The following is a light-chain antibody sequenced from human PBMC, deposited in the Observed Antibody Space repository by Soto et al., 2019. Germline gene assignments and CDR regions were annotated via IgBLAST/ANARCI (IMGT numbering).Light chain of an antibody. J-gene: IGKJ1*01. Sequence: IQMPQSPSSLSAAVGDRITITCRASQGSSSYLALDQQKPGKGPELRIYAAFTLQSGVPSRFSGSGSGTDFTLTISCLQSEEFATYYCQQYYSFPWTFGQGTKVDI. CDR1: QGSSSY. CDR2: AAF. V-gene: IGKV1D-8*01. CDR3: QQYYSFPWT.